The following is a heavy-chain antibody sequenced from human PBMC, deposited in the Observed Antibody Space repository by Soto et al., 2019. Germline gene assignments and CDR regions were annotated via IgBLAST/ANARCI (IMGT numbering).Heavy chain of an antibody. D-gene: IGHD4-17*01. J-gene: IGHJ4*02. Sequence: EVQLVESGGDLVQPGGSLRLSCAASGFIFSSYWINWVRQTPGKGLEWVAAIKGDGSQRYYVDSVKGRFTISRDNAKNSVDLQMKSLRAEDTAVYYCVRDAQRGGDYDYWGQGTLVTVSS. V-gene: IGHV3-7*01. CDR3: VRDAQRGGDYDY. CDR1: GFIFSSYW. CDR2: IKGDGSQR.